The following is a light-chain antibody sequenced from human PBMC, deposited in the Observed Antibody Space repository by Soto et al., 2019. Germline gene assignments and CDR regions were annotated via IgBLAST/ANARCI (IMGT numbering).Light chain of an antibody. CDR2: GAS. Sequence: EIVLTQSPGTLSLSQGERATLYCRASQSVSNNYLAWYQQKPGQAPRLLISGASNRATGIPDRFSGSGSGTDFTLTISRLEPEDFAVYYCQHSGISPITFGQGTRLEIK. J-gene: IGKJ5*01. CDR1: QSVSNNY. V-gene: IGKV3-20*01. CDR3: QHSGISPIT.